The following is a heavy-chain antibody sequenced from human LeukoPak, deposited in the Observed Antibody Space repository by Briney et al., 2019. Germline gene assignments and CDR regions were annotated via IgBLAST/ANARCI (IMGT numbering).Heavy chain of an antibody. V-gene: IGHV5-51*01. CDR3: ARHPLVTETYYFDY. J-gene: IGHJ4*02. CDR2: IYPGESDT. CDR1: GYSFTSYW. Sequence: GASLQISCQGSGYSFTSYWIGWVRQVPGKGLEWMGIIYPGESDTRYSPSFQGQVTISADKSISTAYLQWSSLKASDTAMYYRARHPLVTETYYFDYWGQGTLVTVSS. D-gene: IGHD3-9*01.